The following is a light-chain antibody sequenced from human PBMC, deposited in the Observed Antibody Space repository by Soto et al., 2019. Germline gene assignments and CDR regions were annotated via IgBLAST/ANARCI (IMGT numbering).Light chain of an antibody. CDR3: QQYRNWPRT. J-gene: IGKJ1*01. Sequence: EIVLTQSPATLSVSPGGRVSLSGSASQSVDINLAWYQQKPGQAPRLLIYGASTRATDMPGRFSGRGSGTEFTLTISSLQSEDFAVYYCQQYRNWPRTFGQGTKVDIK. V-gene: IGKV3-15*01. CDR1: QSVDIN. CDR2: GAS.